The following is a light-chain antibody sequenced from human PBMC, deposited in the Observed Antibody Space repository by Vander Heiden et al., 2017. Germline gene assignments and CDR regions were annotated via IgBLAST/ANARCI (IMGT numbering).Light chain of an antibody. CDR1: QSLVFSDGNNY. CDR2: RVS. J-gene: IGKJ2*01. V-gene: IGKV2-30*01. Sequence: DVVLTQPPLSLPVTLGQPASISCRSSQSLVFSDGNNYLNWFHQSPGQSPRRLIYRVSDRDSGVPDRFSGRGSGTDFTLKISRVEAEDVVVYFCMQATHWPYTFGQGTKLEI. CDR3: MQATHWPYT.